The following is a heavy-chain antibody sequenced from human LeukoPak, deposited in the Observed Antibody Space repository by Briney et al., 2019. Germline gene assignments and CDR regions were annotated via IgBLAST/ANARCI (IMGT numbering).Heavy chain of an antibody. J-gene: IGHJ4*02. Sequence: GGSLRLSCAASGFTFSSYSMNWVRQAPGKGLEWVSSISSSSSYIYYADSVKGRFTISRDNAKNSVYLQMNNLGAEDTAVYYCAKDAQRGFDYSNSLEYWGQGTLVTVSS. V-gene: IGHV3-21*04. D-gene: IGHD4-11*01. CDR2: ISSSSSYI. CDR1: GFTFSSYS. CDR3: AKDAQRGFDYSNSLEY.